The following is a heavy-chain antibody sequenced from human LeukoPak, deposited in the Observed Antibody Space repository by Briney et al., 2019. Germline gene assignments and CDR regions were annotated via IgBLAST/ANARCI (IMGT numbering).Heavy chain of an antibody. Sequence: GGSLRLSCAASGFTFSSYAMSWVRQAPGKGLEWVSGISGSGDNTYYADSVKGRFTLSRDYPKNTLYLQMNSLRAEDTAVYFCAKYSGSYYYPPNWDSWGQGTLVTVSS. J-gene: IGHJ4*02. V-gene: IGHV3-23*01. CDR2: ISGSGDNT. CDR1: GFTFSSYA. CDR3: AKYSGSYYYPPNWDS. D-gene: IGHD1-26*01.